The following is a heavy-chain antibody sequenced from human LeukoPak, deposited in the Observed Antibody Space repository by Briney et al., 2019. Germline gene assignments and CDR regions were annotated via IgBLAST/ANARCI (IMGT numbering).Heavy chain of an antibody. Sequence: GGSLRLSCAASGFTFSSYAMTWVRQAPGKGLEWVAVIWYDGSNKYYADSVKGRFTISRDNSKNTLYLQMNSLRAEDTAVYYCAKSLFRAAAGTPFDYWGQGTLVTVSS. CDR3: AKSLFRAAAGTPFDY. V-gene: IGHV3-33*08. J-gene: IGHJ4*02. D-gene: IGHD6-13*01. CDR1: GFTFSSYA. CDR2: IWYDGSNK.